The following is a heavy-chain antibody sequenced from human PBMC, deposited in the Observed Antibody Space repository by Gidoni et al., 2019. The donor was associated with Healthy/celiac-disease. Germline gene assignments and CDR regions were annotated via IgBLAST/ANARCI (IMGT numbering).Heavy chain of an antibody. Sequence: VRQAPGKGLEWVSSISSSSSYIYYADSVKGRFTISRDNAKNSLYLQMNSLRAEDTAVYYCARDLLVMEYYFDYWGQGTLVTVSS. V-gene: IGHV3-21*01. CDR3: ARDLLVMEYYFDY. J-gene: IGHJ4*02. CDR2: ISSSSSYI. D-gene: IGHD6-13*01.